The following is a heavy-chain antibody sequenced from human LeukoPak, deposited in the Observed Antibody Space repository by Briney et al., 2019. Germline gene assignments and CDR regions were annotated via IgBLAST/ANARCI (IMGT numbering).Heavy chain of an antibody. CDR2: INTGNGNT. J-gene: IGHJ4*02. Sequence: ASVTVSCKASGYTYTSYAMDWVRQAPGQRLEWMGGINTGNGNTKYSQKFQGRVTITRDTSASTAYMELSSLRSEDTAVYYCARDLPGGQRGGYWGQGTLVTVSS. CDR1: GYTYTSYA. D-gene: IGHD6-25*01. CDR3: ARDLPGGQRGGY. V-gene: IGHV1-3*04.